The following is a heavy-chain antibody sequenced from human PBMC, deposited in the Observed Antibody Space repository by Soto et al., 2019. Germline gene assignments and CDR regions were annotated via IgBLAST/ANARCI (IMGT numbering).Heavy chain of an antibody. CDR3: ARAGIAPYSTSWANDY. D-gene: IGHD5-18*01. Sequence: SETLSLTCTVSGASIGSYYWSWIRQPAGKGLEWIGRIFTNENTYYNPSLKSRVKMSVDMSMNQFSLKLSSVTAADTAVYYCARAGIAPYSTSWANDYWGQGILVTVSS. CDR1: GASIGSYY. J-gene: IGHJ4*02. V-gene: IGHV4-4*07. CDR2: IFTNENT.